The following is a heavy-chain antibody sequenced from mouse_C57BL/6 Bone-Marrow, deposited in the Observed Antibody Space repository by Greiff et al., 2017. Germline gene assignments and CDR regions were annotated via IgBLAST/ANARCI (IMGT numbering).Heavy chain of an antibody. CDR2: INPYNGGT. D-gene: IGHD2-1*01. Sequence: VQLQQSGPVLVKPGASVKMSCKASGYTFTDYYMNWVKQSHGKSLEWIGVINPYNGGTSYNQKFKGKATLTVDKSSSTAYMELNSLTSEDSAVYYCARGAYYGNEDFDYWGQGTTLTVSS. V-gene: IGHV1-19*01. J-gene: IGHJ2*01. CDR1: GYTFTDYY. CDR3: ARGAYYGNEDFDY.